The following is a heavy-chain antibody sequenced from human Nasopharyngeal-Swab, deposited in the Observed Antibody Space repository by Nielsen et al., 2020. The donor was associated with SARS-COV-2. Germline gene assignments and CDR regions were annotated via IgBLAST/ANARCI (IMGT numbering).Heavy chain of an antibody. V-gene: IGHV3-48*02. Sequence: GRQMPGKGLEWVSYISSGSSIIYYADSVKGRFTISRDNAKNSLYLQMNSLRDEDTAVYYCARDRGYSYGYDAFDIWGQGTMVTVSS. D-gene: IGHD5-18*01. CDR2: ISSGSSII. CDR3: ARDRGYSYGYDAFDI. J-gene: IGHJ3*02.